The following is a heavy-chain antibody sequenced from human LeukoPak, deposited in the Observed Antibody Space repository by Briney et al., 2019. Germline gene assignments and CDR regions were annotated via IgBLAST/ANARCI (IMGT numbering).Heavy chain of an antibody. Sequence: GGSLRLSCAASGFTFSSYAMHWVRQAPGKGLEWVAVISYDGSNKYYADSVKGRFTISRDNSKNTLYLQMNSLRAEDTAVYYCARVPTTVTTLYFDCWGQGTLVTVSS. CDR3: ARVPTTVTTLYFDC. J-gene: IGHJ4*02. CDR2: ISYDGSNK. CDR1: GFTFSSYA. D-gene: IGHD4-11*01. V-gene: IGHV3-30-3*01.